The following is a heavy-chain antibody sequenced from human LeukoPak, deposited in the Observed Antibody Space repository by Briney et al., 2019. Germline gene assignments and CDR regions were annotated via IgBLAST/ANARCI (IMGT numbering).Heavy chain of an antibody. V-gene: IGHV3-48*03. CDR3: ARARGSYAFDY. CDR1: GFTFSSYE. J-gene: IGHJ4*02. Sequence: GGSLRLSCAASGFTFSSYEMNWVRQAPGKGLEWVSYISSSGSTIYYADSVKGRFTISRDNAKNSLHLQMNSLRAEDTAVYYCARARGSYAFDYWGQGSLVTVSS. D-gene: IGHD1-26*01. CDR2: ISSSGSTI.